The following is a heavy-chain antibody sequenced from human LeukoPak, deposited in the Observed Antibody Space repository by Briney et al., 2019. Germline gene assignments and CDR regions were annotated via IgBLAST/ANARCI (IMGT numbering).Heavy chain of an antibody. J-gene: IGHJ4*02. CDR1: GFTFSSYS. V-gene: IGHV3-21*01. CDR2: ISSSGSYI. Sequence: GGSLRLSCAASGFTFSSYSMNWVRQPPGKGLEWVSSISSSGSYIYYADSVKGRFTISRDNAKNSLYLQMNSLRAEDTAVYYCARAVAGQIDYWGQGTLVTVSS. D-gene: IGHD6-19*01. CDR3: ARAVAGQIDY.